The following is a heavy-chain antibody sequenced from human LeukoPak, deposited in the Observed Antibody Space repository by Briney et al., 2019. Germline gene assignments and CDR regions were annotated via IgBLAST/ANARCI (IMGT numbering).Heavy chain of an antibody. J-gene: IGHJ4*02. CDR2: IHYLGST. CDR1: GDSMSHYY. D-gene: IGHD1-7*01. Sequence: SETLSLTCSVSGDSMSHYYWSWIRQPPGKGLEWIGYIHYLGSTKYNPSLKSRLTTSVDTSKSHFSLRLTSVTAADTAIYYCARTGTTFFDYWGQGSLVTVSS. CDR3: ARTGTTFFDY. V-gene: IGHV4-59*01.